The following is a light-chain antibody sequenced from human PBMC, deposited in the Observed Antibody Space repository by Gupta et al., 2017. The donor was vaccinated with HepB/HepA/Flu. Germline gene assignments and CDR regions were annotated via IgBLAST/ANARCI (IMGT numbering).Light chain of an antibody. V-gene: IGLV3-1*01. CDR2: QDK. CDR1: KMGEKY. Sequence: SSQLTQPPSVSVSPGQTVTITCSGDKMGEKYATWYQQRAGQSPMLVIYQDKKRASGIPERFSGSNSGNTATLTISGTQAVDEADYYSQAWDSYSVLFGGGTKLTVL. J-gene: IGLJ2*01. CDR3: QAWDSYSVL.